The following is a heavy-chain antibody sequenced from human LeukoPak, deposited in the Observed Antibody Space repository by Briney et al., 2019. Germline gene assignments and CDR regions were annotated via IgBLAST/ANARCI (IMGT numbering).Heavy chain of an antibody. Sequence: ASVKVSCKAYGYTFTSYYMHWVRQAPGQGLEWMGIINPSGGSTSYAQKFQGRVTMTRDTSTSTVYMELSSLRSEDTAVYYCARDRSIAAAGINWYFDLWGRGTLVTVSS. V-gene: IGHV1-46*01. CDR1: GYTFTSYY. CDR3: ARDRSIAAAGINWYFDL. CDR2: INPSGGST. J-gene: IGHJ2*01. D-gene: IGHD6-13*01.